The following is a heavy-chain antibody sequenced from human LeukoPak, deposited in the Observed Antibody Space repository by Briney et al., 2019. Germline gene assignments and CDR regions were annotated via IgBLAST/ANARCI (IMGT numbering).Heavy chain of an antibody. CDR1: GYTFTSYG. CDR3: ARALTSWETFDY. J-gene: IGHJ4*02. Sequence: ASEKVSCKASGYTFTSYGISWVRQAPGQGLEWMGWISAYNGNTNYAQKLQGRVTMTTDTSTSTAYMELRSLRSDDTAVYYCARALTSWETFDYWGQGTLVTVSS. CDR2: ISAYNGNT. D-gene: IGHD2-2*01. V-gene: IGHV1-18*01.